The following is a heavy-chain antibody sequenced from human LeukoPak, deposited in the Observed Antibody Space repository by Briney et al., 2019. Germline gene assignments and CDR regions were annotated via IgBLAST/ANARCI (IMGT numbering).Heavy chain of an antibody. J-gene: IGHJ5*02. CDR2: IKQDESEK. Sequence: GGSLRLSCAASGFTFTNYWMSWVRQAPGKGLEWVANIKQDESEKYYVDSVKGRFTISRDNAKNSLYLQMNSLRAEDTAVYYCAREIVAAGVNWFDPWGQGTLVTVSS. D-gene: IGHD6-13*01. V-gene: IGHV3-7*01. CDR3: AREIVAAGVNWFDP. CDR1: GFTFTNYW.